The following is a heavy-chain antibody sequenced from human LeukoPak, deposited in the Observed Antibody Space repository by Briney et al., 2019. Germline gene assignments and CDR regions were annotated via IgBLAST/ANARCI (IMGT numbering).Heavy chain of an antibody. CDR1: GFTFGDYA. CDR2: VRSKPYGGTT. D-gene: IGHD5-24*01. CDR3: SRSRDGYNSFFDY. V-gene: IGHV3-49*03. J-gene: IGHJ4*02. Sequence: GGSLRLSCTASGFTFGDYAMSWFRQAPGKGLEWVTIVRSKPYGGTTEYAASVKGRFTISRDDSNGIAYLQMSSLKTEDTAVYFCSRSRDGYNSFFDYWGQGILVTVSS.